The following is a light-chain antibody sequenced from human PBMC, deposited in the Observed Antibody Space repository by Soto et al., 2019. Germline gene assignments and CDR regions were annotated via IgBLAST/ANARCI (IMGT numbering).Light chain of an antibody. CDR3: CSYAGSSTFYVV. Sequence: QSALTQPASVSGSPGQSITISCTGTSSDVGSYNLVSWYQQHPGKAPKLMIYEVSKRPSGVSNRFSGSKSGNTASLTISGLQDDDEADYYCCSYAGSSTFYVVFGGGTKVTVL. J-gene: IGLJ2*01. CDR2: EVS. CDR1: SSDVGSYNL. V-gene: IGLV2-23*02.